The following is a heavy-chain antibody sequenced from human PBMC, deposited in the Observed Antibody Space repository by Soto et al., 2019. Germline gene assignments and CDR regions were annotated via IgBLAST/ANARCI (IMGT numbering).Heavy chain of an antibody. CDR1: GFTFSSYA. J-gene: IGHJ2*01. D-gene: IGHD7-27*01. V-gene: IGHV3-30-3*01. CDR2: ISYDGSNK. Sequence: QVQLLESGGGVVQPGRSLRLSCAASGFTFSSYAMHWVRQAPGKGLEWVAVISYDGSNKYYADSVKGRFTISRDNSKNTLYLQMNSLRAEDTAVYYCARDPTANWGLDWYFDLWGRGTLVTVSS. CDR3: ARDPTANWGLDWYFDL.